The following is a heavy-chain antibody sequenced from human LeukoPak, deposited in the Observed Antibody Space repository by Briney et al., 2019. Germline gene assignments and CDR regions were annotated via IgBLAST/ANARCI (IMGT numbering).Heavy chain of an antibody. CDR3: ATDCSSTSCYAWDAFDI. Sequence: GESLKISCKGSGYSFTSYWIGWVRQMPGKGLEWMGIIYPGDSDTRYSPSFQGQVTISADKSISTAHLQWSSLKASDTAMYYCATDCSSTSCYAWDAFDIWGQGTMVTVSS. CDR1: GYSFTSYW. CDR2: IYPGDSDT. D-gene: IGHD2-2*01. V-gene: IGHV5-51*01. J-gene: IGHJ3*02.